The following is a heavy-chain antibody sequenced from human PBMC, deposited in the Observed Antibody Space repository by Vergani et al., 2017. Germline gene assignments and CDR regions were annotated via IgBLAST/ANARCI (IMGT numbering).Heavy chain of an antibody. CDR1: GFTFSSYA. CDR2: ISGSGGST. CDR3: ARDKLGYCSGGGCLVSAFDI. D-gene: IGHD2-15*01. Sequence: EVQLLESGGGLVQPGGSLRLSCAASGFTFSSYAMSWVRQAPGKGLEWVSAISGSGGSTYYADSVKGRFTISRDNSKNTLYLQMNSLRAEDTAIYYCARDKLGYCSGGGCLVSAFDIWGQGTMVTVSS. J-gene: IGHJ3*02. V-gene: IGHV3-23*01.